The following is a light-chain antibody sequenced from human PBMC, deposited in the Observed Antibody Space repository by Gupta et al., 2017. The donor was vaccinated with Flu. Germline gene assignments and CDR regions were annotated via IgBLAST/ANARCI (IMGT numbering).Light chain of an antibody. CDR3: QVWAVSSEWV. Sequence: SSVLAQPPSVSVAPGQTARVSCGGNNIGAKNVHWYQQKSGQAPVLVVYDDSDRPSGIPERFSGSNSGDTATLTISRVEAGDEADYYCQVWAVSSEWVFGGGTKLTVL. V-gene: IGLV3-21*02. CDR1: NIGAKN. CDR2: DDS. J-gene: IGLJ3*02.